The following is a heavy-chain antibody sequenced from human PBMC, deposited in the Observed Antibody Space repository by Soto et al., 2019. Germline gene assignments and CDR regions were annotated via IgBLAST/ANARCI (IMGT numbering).Heavy chain of an antibody. V-gene: IGHV4-34*01. CDR1: CGSFSGYY. Sequence: LSLTCAVYCGSFSGYYWSWIRQPPGKGLEWIGEINHSGSTNYNPSLKSRVTISVDTSKNQFSLKLSSVTAADTAVYYCARKRLRYFDWLLSAYFDYWGQGTLVTVSS. CDR2: INHSGST. J-gene: IGHJ4*02. CDR3: ARKRLRYFDWLLSAYFDY. D-gene: IGHD3-9*01.